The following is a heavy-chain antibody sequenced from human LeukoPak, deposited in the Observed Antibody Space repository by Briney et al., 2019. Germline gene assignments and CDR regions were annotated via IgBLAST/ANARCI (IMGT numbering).Heavy chain of an antibody. Sequence: GGSLRLSCAASGFTFRTYNMNWVRQAPGKGMEWVSYIDRRSGSHVYYADSVKGRFTISRDNAKNSVYLQMNSLRAEDTAVYYCARDGGLGWSFDYWGQGTLVTVSS. CDR3: ARDGGLGWSFDY. CDR1: GFTFRTYN. CDR2: IDRRSGSHV. J-gene: IGHJ4*02. V-gene: IGHV3-21*05. D-gene: IGHD2-15*01.